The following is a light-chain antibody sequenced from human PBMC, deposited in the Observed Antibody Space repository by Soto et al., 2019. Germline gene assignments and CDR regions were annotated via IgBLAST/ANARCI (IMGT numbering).Light chain of an antibody. Sequence: EMVMTQSPATLSVSPGERATLSCRASQNLSRNLAWYQQQPGQAPRLLIYGASTRATGIPARFSGSGSGTDFMLTISSLQSEDFAVCYYEQFDKWAHTFGQGTKLEIK. CDR3: EQFDKWAHT. V-gene: IGKV3-15*01. CDR2: GAS. J-gene: IGKJ2*01. CDR1: QNLSRN.